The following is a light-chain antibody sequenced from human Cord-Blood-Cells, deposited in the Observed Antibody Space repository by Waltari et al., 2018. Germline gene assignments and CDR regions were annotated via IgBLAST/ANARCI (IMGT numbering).Light chain of an antibody. Sequence: QSVLTQPPSASGTPGQRVTISCSGSSSNIGSNYVYWYQQLPGTAPKLLIYRNNQRPSGVPYRFSGSKSGTSASLAISGLRYEDEADYYCAAWDDSLSGRVFGGGTKLTVL. V-gene: IGLV1-47*01. CDR1: SSNIGSNY. CDR2: RNN. CDR3: AAWDDSLSGRV. J-gene: IGLJ3*02.